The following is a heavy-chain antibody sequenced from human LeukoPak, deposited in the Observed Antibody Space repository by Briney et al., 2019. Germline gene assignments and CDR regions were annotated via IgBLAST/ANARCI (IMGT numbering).Heavy chain of an antibody. CDR2: IFYSGNT. D-gene: IGHD5-18*01. Sequence: PSETLSLTCAVSGGSISSYYWSWIRQPPGKGLEWIGYIFYSGNTNYNPSLKSRVTISVDPSKNQFSLKFGSVTAADTAVYYCAKESGYSYPTWGQGTLVTVSS. CDR3: AKESGYSYPT. V-gene: IGHV4-59*01. CDR1: GGSISSYY. J-gene: IGHJ4*02.